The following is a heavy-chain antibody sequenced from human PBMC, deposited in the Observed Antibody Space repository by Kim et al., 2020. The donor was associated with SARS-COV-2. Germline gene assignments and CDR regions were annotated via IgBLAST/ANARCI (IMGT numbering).Heavy chain of an antibody. J-gene: IGHJ4*02. D-gene: IGHD6-13*01. Sequence: DSRKGRFPIPRDNSKNTLYLQMNSLRAEDTAVYYCAKLGYSSSWYIRDYWGQGTLVTVSS. V-gene: IGHV3-23*01. CDR3: AKLGYSSSWYIRDY.